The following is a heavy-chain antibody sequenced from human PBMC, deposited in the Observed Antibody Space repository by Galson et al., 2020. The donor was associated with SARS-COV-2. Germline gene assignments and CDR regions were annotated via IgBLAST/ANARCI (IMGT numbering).Heavy chain of an antibody. CDR1: GFTFTSYW. V-gene: IGHV3-74*01. J-gene: IGHJ4*02. CDR2: INGDGNIT. Sequence: GESLKISCAASGFTFTSYWMHWVRQAPGKGLVWVSRINGDGNITNYADSVKGRFTISRDNAKNTLYLQMNSLRAEDTAVYYCAWPSSHDYWGQGTLVTVSS. CDR3: AWPSSHDY. D-gene: IGHD6-6*01.